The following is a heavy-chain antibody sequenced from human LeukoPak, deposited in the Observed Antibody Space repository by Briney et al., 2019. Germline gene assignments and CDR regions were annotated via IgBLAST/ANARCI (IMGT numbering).Heavy chain of an antibody. V-gene: IGHV3-23*01. CDR3: AKTGGITVTTKPYFDY. CDR1: GFTFSSYA. J-gene: IGHJ4*02. CDR2: ISGSGGST. Sequence: GGSLRLSCAASGFTFSSYAMSWVRQAPGKGLEWVSAISGSGGSTYYADSVKGRFTISRDNSKNTLYLQMNSLRAEDTAVYYCAKTGGITVTTKPYFDYWGQGTLVTVSS. D-gene: IGHD4-17*01.